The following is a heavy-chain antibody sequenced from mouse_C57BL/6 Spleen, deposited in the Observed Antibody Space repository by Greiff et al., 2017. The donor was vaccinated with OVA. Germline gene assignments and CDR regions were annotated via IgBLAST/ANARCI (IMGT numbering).Heavy chain of an antibody. V-gene: IGHV1-82*01. Sequence: QVQLQQSGPELVKPGASVKISCKASGYAFSSSWMNRVKQRPGKGLEWIGRIYPGDGDTNYNGKFKGKATLTADKSSSTAYMQLSSLTSEDSAVYFCAKGYDYDEGYAMDYWGQGTSVTVSS. J-gene: IGHJ4*01. CDR2: IYPGDGDT. CDR3: AKGYDYDEGYAMDY. CDR1: GYAFSSSW. D-gene: IGHD2-4*01.